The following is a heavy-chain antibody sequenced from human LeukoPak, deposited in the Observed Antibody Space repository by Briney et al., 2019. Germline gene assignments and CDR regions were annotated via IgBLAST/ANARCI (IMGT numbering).Heavy chain of an antibody. J-gene: IGHJ4*02. D-gene: IGHD6-19*01. V-gene: IGHV3-9*01. Sequence: GGSLRLSCAASGFTFYDYAMHWVRQAPGKGLEWVSGISWNSGSIGYADSVKGRFTISRDNSKNIIYLEMSSLKAEDTAVYYCAKERNLEIAVAGTIFDYWGQGTLVTVSS. CDR3: AKERNLEIAVAGTIFDY. CDR1: GFTFYDYA. CDR2: ISWNSGSI.